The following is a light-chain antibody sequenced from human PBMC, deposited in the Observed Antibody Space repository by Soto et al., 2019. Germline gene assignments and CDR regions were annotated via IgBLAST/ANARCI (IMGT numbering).Light chain of an antibody. CDR2: GAS. V-gene: IGKV3-20*01. Sequence: EIVLPQSPGTLSLSPGERATLSCRASQSVSSSYLAWYQQIPGQAPRLLIYGASSRATGIPDRFSGSLSGTDFTLTISRVEREDLAVYYCQQYGSSYTFGQGTKLEIK. CDR1: QSVSSSY. J-gene: IGKJ2*01. CDR3: QQYGSSYT.